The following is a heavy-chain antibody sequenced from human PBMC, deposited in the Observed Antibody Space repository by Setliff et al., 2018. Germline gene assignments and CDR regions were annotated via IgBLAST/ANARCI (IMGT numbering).Heavy chain of an antibody. V-gene: IGHV3-74*01. CDR1: GFTFSSHW. J-gene: IGHJ4*02. CDR2: INNDGSST. D-gene: IGHD2-15*01. CDR3: ARDLALVVAATAGY. Sequence: PGGSLRLSCAAAGFTFSSHWMHWVRQAPGKRLMWVSRINNDGSSTTYEDSVKGRFTISRDNAKNTLYLQMNSLRAEDTAVYYCARDLALVVAATAGYWGLGTLVTVSS.